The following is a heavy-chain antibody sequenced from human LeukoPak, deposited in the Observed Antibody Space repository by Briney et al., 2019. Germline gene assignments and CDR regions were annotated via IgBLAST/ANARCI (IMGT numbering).Heavy chain of an antibody. D-gene: IGHD2-8*01. V-gene: IGHV4-59*08. J-gene: IGHJ4*02. CDR1: GGSLSSYS. CDR3: VIFRNVTSRPRVY. CDR2: IYYSGRT. Sequence: SETLSLTYTLSGGSLSSYSWRWLRQPPRKGLEWVGYIYYSGRTNYDPSLKSRVTISIDTSKNQFSLKLSSVSPALTAVHYCVIFRNVTSRPRVYWVRGTLVTVSS.